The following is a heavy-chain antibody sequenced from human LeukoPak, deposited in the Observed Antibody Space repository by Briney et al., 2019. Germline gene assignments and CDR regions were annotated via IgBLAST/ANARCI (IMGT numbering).Heavy chain of an antibody. D-gene: IGHD3-10*01. Sequence: GGSLRLSCAASGFTFSDYSMNWVRQAPGKGLEWVSCIDPDGTETTYADSVKGRLTISRDNAKNTVFLQMDNLTAEDTAVYYCTRAYDSGTYSTFDYWGQGALVTVTS. CDR1: GFTFSDYS. CDR3: TRAYDSGTYSTFDY. CDR2: IDPDGTET. V-gene: IGHV3-74*01. J-gene: IGHJ4*02.